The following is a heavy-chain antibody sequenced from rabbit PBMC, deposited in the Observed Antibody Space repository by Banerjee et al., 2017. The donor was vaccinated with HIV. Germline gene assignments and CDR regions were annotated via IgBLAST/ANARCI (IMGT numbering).Heavy chain of an antibody. D-gene: IGHD1-1*01. CDR3: ARGFGGGGYGLDL. V-gene: IGHV1S45*01. CDR2: INADSGGT. CDR1: GFSSSISAY. Sequence: QEQLEESGGDLVKPEGSLTLTCTASGFSSSISAYMCWVRQAPGKGLEWIACINADSGGTYYATWAKGRFTVSKTSSTAVTLQLTSLTAADTATYFCARGFGGGGYGLDLWGPGTLVTVS. J-gene: IGHJ4*01.